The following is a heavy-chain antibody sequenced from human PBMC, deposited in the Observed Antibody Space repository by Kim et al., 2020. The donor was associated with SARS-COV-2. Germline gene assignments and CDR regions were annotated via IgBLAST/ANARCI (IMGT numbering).Heavy chain of an antibody. J-gene: IGHJ6*02. CDR1: GGSISSSSYY. Sequence: SETLSLTCTVSGGSISSSSYYWGWIRQPTGKGLEWIGSIYYSGSTYFNPSLKGRVTISVDTSKNWYSLKLSSVTAADTAVYYCARLIDMVRGVSQVWVEENYYYCVMDVWGQETTVTVSS. CDR2: IYYSGST. D-gene: IGHD3-10*01. CDR3: ARLIDMVRGVSQVWVEENYYYCVMDV. V-gene: IGHV4-39*01.